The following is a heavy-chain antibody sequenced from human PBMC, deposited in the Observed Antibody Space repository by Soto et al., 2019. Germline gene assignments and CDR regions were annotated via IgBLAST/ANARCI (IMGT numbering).Heavy chain of an antibody. V-gene: IGHV4-59*01. CDR1: GGSISSYY. CDR3: AREGYGSGSDA. CDR2: IYYSGGT. D-gene: IGHD3-10*01. J-gene: IGHJ5*02. Sequence: QVQLQESGPGLVKPSETLSLTCTVSGGSISSYYWSWIRQPPGKGLEWIGYIYYSGGTNYNPSLKSRVTISVDTSKNQFSLKLSSVTAADTAVYYCAREGYGSGSDAWGQGTLVTVSS.